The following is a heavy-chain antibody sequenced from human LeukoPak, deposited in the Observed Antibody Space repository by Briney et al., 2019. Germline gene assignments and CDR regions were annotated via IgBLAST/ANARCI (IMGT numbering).Heavy chain of an antibody. V-gene: IGHV1-69*05. J-gene: IGHJ4*02. D-gene: IGHD6-19*01. CDR3: AREKIAVAGYFDY. CDR1: GGTFSSYA. CDR2: IIPIFGTA. Sequence: SVKVSXKASGGTFSSYAISWVRQAPGQGLEWMGGIIPIFGTANYAQKFQGRVTITTDESTSIAYMELSSLRSEDTAVYYCAREKIAVAGYFDYWGQGTLVTVSS.